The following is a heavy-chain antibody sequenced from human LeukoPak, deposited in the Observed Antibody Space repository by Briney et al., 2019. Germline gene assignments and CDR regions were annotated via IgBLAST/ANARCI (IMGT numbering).Heavy chain of an antibody. CDR3: ARGDYDYGGAAYWYFDL. CDR2: IYSGGST. J-gene: IGHJ2*01. V-gene: IGHV3-66*01. CDR1: GFTFSSYS. D-gene: IGHD4-23*01. Sequence: GGSLRLSCAASGFTFSSYSMNWVRQAPGKGLEWVSVIYSGGSTYYADSVKGRFTISRDNSKNTLYLQMNSLRAEDTAVYYCARGDYDYGGAAYWYFDLWGRGTLVTVSS.